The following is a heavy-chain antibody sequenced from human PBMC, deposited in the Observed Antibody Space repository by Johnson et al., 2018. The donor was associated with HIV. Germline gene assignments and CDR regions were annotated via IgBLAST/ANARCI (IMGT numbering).Heavy chain of an antibody. CDR3: ASVLGRGYSGYDKNYDAFDI. CDR1: GFTFSSYA. V-gene: IGHV3-30*04. CDR2: ISYDGSKT. Sequence: QVQLVESGGGVVQPATSLRLSCAASGFTFSSYAMHWVRQAPGKGLEWVTFISYDGSKTYYADSVTGRFTISRDNAKNSLYLQMNSLRAEDTALYYCASVLGRGYSGYDKNYDAFDIWGQGTMVTVSS. J-gene: IGHJ3*02. D-gene: IGHD5-12*01.